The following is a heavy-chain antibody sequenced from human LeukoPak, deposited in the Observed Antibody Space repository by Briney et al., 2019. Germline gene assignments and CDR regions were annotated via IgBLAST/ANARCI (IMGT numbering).Heavy chain of an antibody. CDR2: INPNSGDP. D-gene: IGHD2-15*01. V-gene: IGHV1-2*07. CDR3: ARGSLGYGSGGSCRISPGDAFDI. Sequence: GTAVKVSFKASGYTFPEYYTHWVRQAPGQGLEWMGWINPNSGDPIYAHKLQGRVTMTRDTSISTAYMELSRLRSDDTAMDYCARGSLGYGSGGSCRISPGDAFDIWGQGTMVTVSS. CDR1: GYTFPEYY. J-gene: IGHJ3*02.